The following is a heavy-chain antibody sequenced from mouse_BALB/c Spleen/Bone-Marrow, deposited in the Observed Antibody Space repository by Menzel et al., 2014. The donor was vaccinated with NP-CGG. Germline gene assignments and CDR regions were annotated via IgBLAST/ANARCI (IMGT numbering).Heavy chain of an antibody. J-gene: IGHJ3*01. CDR1: GYTFTDYA. CDR3: ASRGGSSWFAY. Sequence: VQLQESGAELVRPGVSVKISCKGSGYTFTDYAMHWVKQSHAKSLEWIGVISTYYGDASYNQKFKGKATMTVDKSSSTAYMELARLTSEDSAIYYCASRGGSSWFAYWGQGTPVTVSA. V-gene: IGHV1S137*01. CDR2: ISTYYGDA.